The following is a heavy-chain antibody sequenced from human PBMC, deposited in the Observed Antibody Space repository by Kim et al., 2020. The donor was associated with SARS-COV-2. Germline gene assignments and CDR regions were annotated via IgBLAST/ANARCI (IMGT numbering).Heavy chain of an antibody. CDR3: ARVPTPEWGRRYFDWSVGGYYGMDV. Sequence: SETLSLTCTVSGGSVSSGSYYWSWIRQPPGKGLEWIGYIYYSGSTNYNPSLKSRVTISVDTSKNQFSLKLSSVTAADTAVYYCARVPTPEWGRRYFDWSVGGYYGMDVWGQGTTVTVSS. CDR1: GGSVSSGSYY. D-gene: IGHD3-9*01. J-gene: IGHJ6*02. CDR2: IYYSGST. V-gene: IGHV4-61*01.